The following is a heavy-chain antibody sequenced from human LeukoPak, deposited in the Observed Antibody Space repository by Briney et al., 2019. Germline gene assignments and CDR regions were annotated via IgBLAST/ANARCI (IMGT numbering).Heavy chain of an antibody. V-gene: IGHV3-30*04. CDR3: ARRISVRFNYYYMDV. J-gene: IGHJ6*03. Sequence: GGSLRLSCAASGFTFSSYEMNWVRQAPGKGLEWVAVISYDGSNKYYADSVKGRFTISRDNSKNTLYLQMDSLRAEDTAVYYCARRISVRFNYYYMDVWGKGTTVTVSS. D-gene: IGHD6-19*01. CDR2: ISYDGSNK. CDR1: GFTFSSYE.